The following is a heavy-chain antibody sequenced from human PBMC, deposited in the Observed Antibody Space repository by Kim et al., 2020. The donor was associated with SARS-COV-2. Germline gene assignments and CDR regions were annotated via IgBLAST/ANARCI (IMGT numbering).Heavy chain of an antibody. Sequence: GGSLRLSCAASGFNFGDYAMHWVRQAPGKCLEWVSGISWNSGTKNYVDSVKGRFTISRDNVKKYLYLQMDSLRLEDTGLYYCAKASGDWYFDLWGRATLV. CDR1: GFNFGDYA. D-gene: IGHD7-27*01. V-gene: IGHV3-9*01. J-gene: IGHJ2*01. CDR2: ISWNSGTK. CDR3: AKASGDWYFDL.